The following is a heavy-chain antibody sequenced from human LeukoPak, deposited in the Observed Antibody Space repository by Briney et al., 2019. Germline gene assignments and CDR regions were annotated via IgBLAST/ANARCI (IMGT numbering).Heavy chain of an antibody. CDR3: ARGEVYSGSYYFDY. J-gene: IGHJ4*02. D-gene: IGHD1-26*01. Sequence: GASVKVSCTASGGTFSSYTISWVRQAPGQRLEWMGRIIPILGIANYAQKFQGRVTITADKSTSTAYMELSSLRSEDTAVYYCARGEVYSGSYYFDYWGQGTLVTVSS. CDR1: GGTFSSYT. V-gene: IGHV1-69*02. CDR2: IIPILGIA.